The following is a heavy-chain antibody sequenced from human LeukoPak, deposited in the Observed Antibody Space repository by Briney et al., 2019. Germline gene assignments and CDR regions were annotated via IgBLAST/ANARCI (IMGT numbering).Heavy chain of an antibody. V-gene: IGHV1-18*04. Sequence: VKVSCKASGYTFTSYGISWVRQAPGQGLEWMGGISAYNGSTNYAQKLQGRVTMTTDTSTSTAYMELRSLRSDDTAVYYCARDRGHGSGSYYNKDYWGQGTLVTVSS. CDR1: GYTFTSYG. D-gene: IGHD3-10*01. J-gene: IGHJ4*02. CDR3: ARDRGHGSGSYYNKDY. CDR2: ISAYNGST.